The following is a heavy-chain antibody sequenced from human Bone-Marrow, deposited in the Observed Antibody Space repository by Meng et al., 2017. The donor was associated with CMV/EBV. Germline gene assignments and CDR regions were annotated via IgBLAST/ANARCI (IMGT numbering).Heavy chain of an antibody. D-gene: IGHD3-22*01. J-gene: IGHJ6*02. CDR1: GFTFSSYG. CDR3: AKRGDSSGTYAMDV. CDR2: IRYDGSNK. V-gene: IGHV3-30*02. Sequence: GESLKISCAASGFTFSSYGMHWVRQAPGKGLEWVAFIRYDGSNKYYADFVKGRFTISRDNSKNTLYLQMNSLRAEDTAVYYCAKRGDSSGTYAMDVWGQGTTVTVSS.